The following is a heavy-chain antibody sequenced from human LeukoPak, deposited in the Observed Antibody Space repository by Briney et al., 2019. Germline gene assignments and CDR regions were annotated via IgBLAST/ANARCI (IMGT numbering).Heavy chain of an antibody. CDR1: GYTFTGYY. Sequence: ASVKVSCKASGYTFTGYYMHWVRQAPGQGLEWMGWINPNSGGTNYAQKFQGRVTMTRDTSISTAYMELSRLRSDDTAVYYCARDPRYEKPGIAAAGGTSTAREDGYWGQGTLVTVSS. D-gene: IGHD6-13*01. J-gene: IGHJ4*02. CDR2: INPNSGGT. CDR3: ARDPRYEKPGIAAAGGTSTAREDGY. V-gene: IGHV1-2*02.